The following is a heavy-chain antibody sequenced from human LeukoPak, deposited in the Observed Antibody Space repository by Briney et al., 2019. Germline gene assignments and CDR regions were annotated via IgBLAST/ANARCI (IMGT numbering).Heavy chain of an antibody. Sequence: PGGSLRLSCAASGFTFGNYWMSWVRQAPGKGLEWVANIKQDGSDKYYLTSVRGRFTISRGNAKNSLFLQMNSLRVEDTAVYYCARGGGHLDCWGQGTLVTVSS. CDR2: IKQDGSDK. CDR1: GFTFGNYW. J-gene: IGHJ4*02. CDR3: ARGGGHLDC. D-gene: IGHD4-23*01. V-gene: IGHV3-7*03.